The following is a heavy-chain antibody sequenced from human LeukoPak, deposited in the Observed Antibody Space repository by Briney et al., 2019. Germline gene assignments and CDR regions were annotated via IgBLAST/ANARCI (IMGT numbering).Heavy chain of an antibody. J-gene: IGHJ4*02. V-gene: IGHV1-18*04. Sequence: ASVNVSRKSSVYTFTIYGSSWVRQAPGQALEWMGWISAYNDNTNYAQKHQGIVTMPTDTSTNTAYMELTSMRSDDTAVYYCARKYSSQLGGYYFDYWGQGTLVTVSS. CDR2: ISAYNDNT. CDR1: VYTFTIYG. CDR3: ARKYSSQLGGYYFDY. D-gene: IGHD6-6*01.